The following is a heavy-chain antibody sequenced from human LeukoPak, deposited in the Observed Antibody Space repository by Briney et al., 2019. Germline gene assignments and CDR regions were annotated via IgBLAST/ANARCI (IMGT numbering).Heavy chain of an antibody. CDR1: GFTFSSYA. V-gene: IGHV3-23*01. D-gene: IGHD4-17*01. Sequence: GGSLRLSCAASGFTFSSYAMRWVRQAPGKGLEWVSGISGSGGDTYYTGSVKGRFTISRGNSKNTLYLQMNSLRAEDSAVYYCAKVFRSGDLFVSDSWGQGTLVTVSS. CDR2: ISGSGGDT. CDR3: AKVFRSGDLFVSDS. J-gene: IGHJ4*02.